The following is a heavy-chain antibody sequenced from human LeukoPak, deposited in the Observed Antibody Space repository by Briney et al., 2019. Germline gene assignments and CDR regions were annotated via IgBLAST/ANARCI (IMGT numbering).Heavy chain of an antibody. Sequence: ASVKVSCKASGGTFSSYAISWVRQAPGQGLEWMGGIIPIFGTANYAQKFQGRVTITADESTSTAYMELSSLRSEDTAVYYCARDVGCSGGSCYSGWFDPWGQGTLVTVSS. V-gene: IGHV1-69*13. CDR2: IIPIFGTA. CDR1: GGTFSSYA. J-gene: IGHJ5*02. CDR3: ARDVGCSGGSCYSGWFDP. D-gene: IGHD2-15*01.